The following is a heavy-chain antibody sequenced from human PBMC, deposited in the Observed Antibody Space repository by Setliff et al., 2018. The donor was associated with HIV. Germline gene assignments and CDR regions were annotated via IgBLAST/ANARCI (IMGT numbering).Heavy chain of an antibody. J-gene: IGHJ4*01. CDR1: GGSITNSNYY. V-gene: IGHV4-39*01. D-gene: IGHD5-12*01. CDR3: ATLRWLRSKHSDY. CDR2: IYYTENT. Sequence: LSLTCTVSGGSITNSNYYWGWFRQPPGKGLEWIGAIYYTENTYYNPSLKSRVTMSVDTSKNQFSLKLRSVTAADTAVSFCATLRWLRSKHSDYWGQGILVTVS.